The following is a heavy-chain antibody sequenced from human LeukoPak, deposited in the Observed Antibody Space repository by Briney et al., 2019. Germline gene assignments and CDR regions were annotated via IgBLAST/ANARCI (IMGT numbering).Heavy chain of an antibody. CDR2: IIPILGIA. D-gene: IGHD2-2*01. Sequence: ASVKVSCKASGGTFSSYAISWVRQAPGQGLEWMGRIIPILGIANYAQKLQGRVTITADKSTSTAYMELSSLRSEDTAVYYCARDFLGYCSSTSCSLYYYYGMDVWGQGTTVTVSS. J-gene: IGHJ6*02. CDR3: ARDFLGYCSSTSCSLYYYYGMDV. V-gene: IGHV1-69*04. CDR1: GGTFSSYA.